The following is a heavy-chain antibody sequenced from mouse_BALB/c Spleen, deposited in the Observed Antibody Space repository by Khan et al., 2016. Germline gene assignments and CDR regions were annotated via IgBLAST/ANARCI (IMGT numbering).Heavy chain of an antibody. V-gene: IGHV5-6-3*01. CDR1: GFTFSNSG. CDR2: INSNGGNT. Sequence: EVELVEPGGGLVQPGGSLKLSCAASGFTFSNSGMSWVRQTPDKRLELVATINSNGGNTYYPDSVKGRFTISRDNSNNTLYLQMSSLKSEDTSMYYCARVYYYGSPYFDYWGQGTTLTVSS. D-gene: IGHD1-1*01. CDR3: ARVYYYGSPYFDY. J-gene: IGHJ2*01.